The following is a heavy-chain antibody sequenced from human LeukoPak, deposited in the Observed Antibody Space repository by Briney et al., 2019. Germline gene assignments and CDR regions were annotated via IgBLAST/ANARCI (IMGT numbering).Heavy chain of an antibody. Sequence: PGGSLRLSCAASGFTVSVNYMSWVRQAPGKGLEWVSVIYSGGSTYYADSVKGRFTISRDNSKNTVYLQMSILRAEDTAVYYCARDGSYARSFDYWGQGTLVTVSS. CDR1: GFTVSVNY. CDR2: IYSGGST. V-gene: IGHV3-53*01. D-gene: IGHD2-2*01. CDR3: ARDGSYARSFDY. J-gene: IGHJ4*02.